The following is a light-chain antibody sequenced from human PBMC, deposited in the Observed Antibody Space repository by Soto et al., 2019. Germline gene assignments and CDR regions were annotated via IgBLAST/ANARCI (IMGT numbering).Light chain of an antibody. V-gene: IGKV1-39*01. CDR3: QQYNSYWT. CDR1: QSIRSY. CDR2: SAS. Sequence: DIQRTPSPSSLAASVGVRCTITCRASQSIRSYLNWYQQKPGKPPKLLIYSASTLQSGVPSRLSGSGSEADFTLTISSLQPDDFPTYYCQQYNSYWTFGQGTKVDIK. J-gene: IGKJ1*01.